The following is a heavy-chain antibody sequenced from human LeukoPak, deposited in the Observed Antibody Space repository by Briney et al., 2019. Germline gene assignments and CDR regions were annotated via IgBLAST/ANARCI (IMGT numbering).Heavy chain of an antibody. CDR3: GREDSSGAFDI. D-gene: IGHD3-22*01. CDR2: VWYDESNK. V-gene: IGHV3-33*01. Sequence: GGSLRLSCAASGFTFRSYDMHWVRQAPGKGLEWVAVVWYDESNKYYVDSVKGRFTISRDNSKNTLYLQMNSLRVEDTALYYCGREDSSGAFDIWGQGTMVTVSS. CDR1: GFTFRSYD. J-gene: IGHJ3*02.